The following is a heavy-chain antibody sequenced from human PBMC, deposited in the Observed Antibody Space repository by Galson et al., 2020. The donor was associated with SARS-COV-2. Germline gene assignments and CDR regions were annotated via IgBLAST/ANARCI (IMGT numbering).Heavy chain of an antibody. CDR2: IYHKGNP. Sequence: SSNYWWNWVRQPPGKGLEWIGKIYHKGNPTHNPSLESRVTISIDKSRNQFSLMLNSVTAAVTAVYYCARSVTFQRYLPIGLWGQGTRVFVSS. J-gene: IGHJ1*01. D-gene: IGHD4-4*01. CDR3: ARSVTFQRYLPIGL. V-gene: IGHV4-4*02. CDR1: SSNYW.